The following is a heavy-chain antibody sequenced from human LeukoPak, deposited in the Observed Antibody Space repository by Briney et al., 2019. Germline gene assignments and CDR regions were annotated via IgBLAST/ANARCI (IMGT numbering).Heavy chain of an antibody. Sequence: GASVKVSCKASGYTFTSYGISWVRQAPGQGLEWMGGIIPIFGTANYAQKFQGRVTITADESTSTAYMELSSLRSEDTAVYYCARSIYSSSWNAFDIWGQGTMVTVSS. CDR1: GYTFTSYG. V-gene: IGHV1-69*13. CDR2: IIPIFGTA. D-gene: IGHD6-13*01. CDR3: ARSIYSSSWNAFDI. J-gene: IGHJ3*02.